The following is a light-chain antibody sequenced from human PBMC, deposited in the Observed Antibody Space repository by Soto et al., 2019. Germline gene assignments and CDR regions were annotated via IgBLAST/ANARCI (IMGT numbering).Light chain of an antibody. Sequence: QSVLTQPASVSGSPGQSITISCTGTSSDVGGYNYVSWYQQHPGKAPKLMIYEVSNRPSGVSNRFSGSKSGNTASLTISGLQAEDEADYYCSSYTSSSTLVFGGGTKGDRP. J-gene: IGLJ2*01. CDR2: EVS. CDR1: SSDVGGYNY. CDR3: SSYTSSSTLV. V-gene: IGLV2-14*01.